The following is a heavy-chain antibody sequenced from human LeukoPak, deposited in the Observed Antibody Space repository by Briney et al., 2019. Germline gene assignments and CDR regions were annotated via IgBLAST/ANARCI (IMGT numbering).Heavy chain of an antibody. CDR3: AKDTKTATTHGGFDS. CDR1: GFTFSSYA. D-gene: IGHD1-1*01. CDR2: ISSSGGNT. J-gene: IGHJ4*02. V-gene: IGHV3-23*01. Sequence: GGSLRLSCAASGFTFSSYAMNWVRQAPGKGLEWVSGISSSGGNTYYADSVKGRFTISRDNSKNTLYLQMNSLRAEDTAVYYCAKDTKTATTHGGFDSWGQGTLVTVSS.